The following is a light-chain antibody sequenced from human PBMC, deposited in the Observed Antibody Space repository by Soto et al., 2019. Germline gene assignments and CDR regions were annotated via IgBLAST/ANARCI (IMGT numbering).Light chain of an antibody. V-gene: IGLV7-46*01. CDR2: DTN. J-gene: IGLJ3*02. CDR1: TGAVTIGHY. Sequence: QAVVTQEPSLTVSPGGTVSLTCGSNTGAVTIGHYPYWFQQKPGQAPRTLVYDTNNRHDWTPARFSGSLLGGKAALTLSGAQPEDEADYYCLISSGGALVFGGGTKLTVL. CDR3: LISSGGALV.